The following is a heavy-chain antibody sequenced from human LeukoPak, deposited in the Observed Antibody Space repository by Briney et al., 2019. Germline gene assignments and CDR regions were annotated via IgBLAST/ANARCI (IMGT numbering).Heavy chain of an antibody. CDR2: IIPIFGTA. Sequence: SVKVSCKASGGTFSSYAISWVRQAPGQGLEWMGGIIPIFGTANYAQKFQGRVTITTDESTSTAYMELSSLRSEDTAVYYCATELAYCGGDCYSGFDYWGQGTLVTVSS. V-gene: IGHV1-69*05. D-gene: IGHD2-21*02. CDR3: ATELAYCGGDCYSGFDY. CDR1: GGTFSSYA. J-gene: IGHJ4*02.